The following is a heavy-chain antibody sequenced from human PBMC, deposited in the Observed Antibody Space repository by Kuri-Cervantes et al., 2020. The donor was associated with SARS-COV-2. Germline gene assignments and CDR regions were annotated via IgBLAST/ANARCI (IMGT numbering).Heavy chain of an antibody. J-gene: IGHJ6*02. D-gene: IGHD3-16*01. CDR2: INSDGSST. V-gene: IGHV3-74*01. CDR1: GFTFSSYW. CDR3: ARPYAAHRPAYYYYGLDV. Sequence: GESLKISCAASGFTFSSYWMHWVRQAPGKGLVWVSRINSDGSSTSYADSVKGRFTISRDNAKNTLYLQMNSLRAEDTAVYYCARPYAAHRPAYYYYGLDVCGQGTAVTVSS.